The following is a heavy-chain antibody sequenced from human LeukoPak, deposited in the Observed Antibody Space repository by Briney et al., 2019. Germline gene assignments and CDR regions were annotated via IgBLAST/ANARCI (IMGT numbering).Heavy chain of an antibody. V-gene: IGHV3-7*04. CDR3: ARGDDSSGDY. CDR1: GFNFSTYW. Sequence: AGGSLRLSCAASGFNFSTYWMSWVRQAPGKGRGWIANIHQDGNEKYYVDSVKGRFTISRDNAKKSLYLQMTSLRVEDTAVYYCARGDDSSGDYWGQGTLITVSS. D-gene: IGHD1-1*01. J-gene: IGHJ4*02. CDR2: IHQDGNEK.